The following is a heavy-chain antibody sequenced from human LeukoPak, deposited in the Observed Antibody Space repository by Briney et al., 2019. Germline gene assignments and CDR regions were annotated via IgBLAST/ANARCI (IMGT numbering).Heavy chain of an antibody. V-gene: IGHV4-39*01. CDR3: TNELRIPALADTGDY. J-gene: IGHJ4*02. CDR1: GGSISNSNYY. CDR2: IYYNGAT. Sequence: SETLSLTCTVSGGSISNSNYYWGWVRQPPGKGLEWIGTIYYNGATQYNPSLKSRVAISVDTSKNQFSLRLTSVTATDAAMYYCTNELRIPALADTGDYWGQVTPVTVSS. D-gene: IGHD6-19*01.